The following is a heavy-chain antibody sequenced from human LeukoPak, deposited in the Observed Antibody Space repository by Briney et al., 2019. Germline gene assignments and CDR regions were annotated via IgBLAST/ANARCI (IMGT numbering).Heavy chain of an antibody. CDR2: IYYSGST. Sequence: SETLSLTCTVSGGSISSYYWSWIRQPPGKGLEWIGYIYYSGSTNYNPSLKSRVTISVDTSKNQFSLKLSSVTAADTAVYYCARANWGYLNAFDIWGQGTMVTVSS. V-gene: IGHV4-59*01. CDR3: ARANWGYLNAFDI. J-gene: IGHJ3*02. CDR1: GGSISSYY. D-gene: IGHD7-27*01.